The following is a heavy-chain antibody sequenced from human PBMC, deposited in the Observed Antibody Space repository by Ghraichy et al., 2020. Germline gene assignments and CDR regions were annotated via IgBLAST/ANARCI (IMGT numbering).Heavy chain of an antibody. CDR3: AGSLSGLDSGDH. CDR1: RLPLNNKH. CDR2: IYKDGDT. V-gene: IGHV3-53*01. Sequence: GGSLRLSCAVSRLPLNNKHINWVRQAPGKGLEWVSFIYKDGDTSYADSVKGRFTISRDRAKNTVYLQMDSLRDEDTAKYYCAGSLSGLDSGDHWGQGTLVTVSS. J-gene: IGHJ4*02. D-gene: IGHD6-19*01.